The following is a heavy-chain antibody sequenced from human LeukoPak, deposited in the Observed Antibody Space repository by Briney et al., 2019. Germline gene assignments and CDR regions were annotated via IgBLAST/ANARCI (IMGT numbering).Heavy chain of an antibody. Sequence: PSETLSLTCAVYGGSFSGYHWSWIRQPPGKGLEWIGEIDRSGSTNYNPSLKSRVTISVDTSKNQFSLKLSSVTAADTAVYYCARDGYDAFDIWGQGTMVTVSS. J-gene: IGHJ3*02. CDR1: GGSFSGYH. V-gene: IGHV4-34*09. D-gene: IGHD2-15*01. CDR3: ARDGYDAFDI. CDR2: IDRSGST.